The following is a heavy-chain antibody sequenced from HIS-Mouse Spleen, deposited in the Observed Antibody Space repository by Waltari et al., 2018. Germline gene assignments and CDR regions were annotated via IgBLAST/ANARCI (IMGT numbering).Heavy chain of an antibody. CDR2: ISYDGSNK. Sequence: QVQLVESGGGVVQLGRSLRLSCEASGFTFSGHATAWVRQAPGKGLEWVAVISYDGSNKYYADSVKGRFTISRDNSKNTLYLQMNSLRAEDTAVYYCAREPGSSGDYWGQGTLVTVSS. CDR1: GFTFSGHA. CDR3: AREPGSSGDY. J-gene: IGHJ4*02. D-gene: IGHD6-6*01. V-gene: IGHV3-30*04.